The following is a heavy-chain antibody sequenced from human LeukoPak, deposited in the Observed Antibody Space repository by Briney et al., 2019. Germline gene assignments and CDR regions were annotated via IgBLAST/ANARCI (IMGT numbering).Heavy chain of an antibody. V-gene: IGHV1-18*01. J-gene: IGHJ6*03. CDR1: GYTFTSYG. D-gene: IGHD6-19*01. CDR3: ARVISGWYLYYYYYMDV. Sequence: ASVKVSCKASGYTFTSYGISWVRQAPGQGLEWMGWISAYNGNTNYAQKLQGRVTMTTDTSTSTAYMELSSLRSEDTAVYYCARVISGWYLYYYYYMDVWGKGTTVTVSS. CDR2: ISAYNGNT.